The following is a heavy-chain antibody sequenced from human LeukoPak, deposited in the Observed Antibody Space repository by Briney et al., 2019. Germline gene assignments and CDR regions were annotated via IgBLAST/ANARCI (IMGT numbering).Heavy chain of an antibody. CDR3: ARGGGQQLVGGYYYYYYMDV. CDR2: IYTSGST. Sequence: PSETLSLTRTASGGSISSYYWSWIRQPAGKGLEWIGRIYTSGSTNYNPSLKSRVTISVDKSKNQFSLKLSSVTAADTAVYYCARGGGQQLVGGYYYYYYMDVWGKGTTVTVSS. J-gene: IGHJ6*03. D-gene: IGHD6-13*01. CDR1: GGSISSYY. V-gene: IGHV4-4*07.